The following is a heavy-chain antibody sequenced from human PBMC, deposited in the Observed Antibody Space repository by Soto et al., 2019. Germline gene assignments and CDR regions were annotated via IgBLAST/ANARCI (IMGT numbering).Heavy chain of an antibody. J-gene: IGHJ5*02. D-gene: IGHD6-13*01. CDR3: ARARTQQLATNWFDP. V-gene: IGHV4-59*01. CDR1: GGSISGYY. CDR2: IYYRGST. Sequence: SETLSLTCTVSGGSISGYYWTWIRQPPGKGLEWIGYIYYRGSTNYNPSLKSRVTISVDTSKNQFSLKLSSVTAADTAVYYCARARTQQLATNWFDPWGQGTLVTVSS.